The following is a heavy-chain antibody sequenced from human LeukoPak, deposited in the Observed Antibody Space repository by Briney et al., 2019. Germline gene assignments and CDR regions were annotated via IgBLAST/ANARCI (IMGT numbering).Heavy chain of an antibody. Sequence: GGSLRLSCAASGFTFSDYDMHWVRQATGKGLEWVSAIGTAGDTYYTGSVKGRFTISRENAKNSLYLQMNSLRAGDTAVYYCARVAKERVGGVYYFDYWGQGPLVTVSS. CDR3: ARVAKERVGGVYYFDY. D-gene: IGHD1-1*01. V-gene: IGHV3-13*01. CDR2: IGTAGDT. CDR1: GFTFSDYD. J-gene: IGHJ4*02.